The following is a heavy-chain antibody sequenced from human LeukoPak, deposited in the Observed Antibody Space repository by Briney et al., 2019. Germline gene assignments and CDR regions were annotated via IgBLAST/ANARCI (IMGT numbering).Heavy chain of an antibody. CDR3: ARVGYDSSGYYRFEDY. D-gene: IGHD3-22*01. J-gene: IGHJ4*02. CDR1: GGSISSYY. V-gene: IGHV4-59*01. Sequence: PSETLSLTCTVSGGSISSYYWSWIRQPPGKGLEWIGYIYYSGSTNYNPSLKSRVTISVDTSKNQFSLKLSSVTAADTAVYYCARVGYDSSGYYRFEDYWGQGTLVTVSS. CDR2: IYYSGST.